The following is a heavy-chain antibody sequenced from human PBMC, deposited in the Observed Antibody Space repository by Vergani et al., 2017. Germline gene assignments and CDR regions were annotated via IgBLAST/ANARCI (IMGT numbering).Heavy chain of an antibody. V-gene: IGHV3-30*03. D-gene: IGHD5-18*01. Sequence: QVQLVESGGGVVQPGRSLRLSCAASGFTFSSYGMHWVRQAPGKGLEWVAVISYDGSNKYYADSVKGRFTISRDNSKNTLYLQMNSLRAEDTAVYYCARAGRGYSYYVAYWGQGTLVTVSS. CDR2: ISYDGSNK. J-gene: IGHJ4*02. CDR3: ARAGRGYSYYVAY. CDR1: GFTFSSYG.